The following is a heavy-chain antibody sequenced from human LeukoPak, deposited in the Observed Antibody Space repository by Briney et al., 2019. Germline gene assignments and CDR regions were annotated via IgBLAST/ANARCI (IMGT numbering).Heavy chain of an antibody. J-gene: IGHJ4*02. CDR3: ARDLGSYLAYFDY. Sequence: SETLSLTCTVSGYSISSGYYWGWIRQPPGKGLEWIGSIYHSGSTYYNPSLKSRVTISVDTSKNQFSLKLSSVTAADTAVYYCARDLGSYLAYFDYWGQGTLVTVSP. CDR1: GYSISSGYY. CDR2: IYHSGST. D-gene: IGHD1-26*01. V-gene: IGHV4-38-2*02.